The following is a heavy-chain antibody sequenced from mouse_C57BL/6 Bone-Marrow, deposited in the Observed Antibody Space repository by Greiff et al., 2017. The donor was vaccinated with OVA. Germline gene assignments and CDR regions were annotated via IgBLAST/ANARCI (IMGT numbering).Heavy chain of an antibody. CDR1: GYTFTNYW. D-gene: IGHD2-3*01. CDR3: ARLDGYSAMDY. CDR2: IYPGGGYT. V-gene: IGHV1-63*01. Sequence: VQLQQSGAELVRPGTSVKMSCKASGYTFTNYWIGWAKQRPGHGLEWIGDIYPGGGYTNYNEKFKGKATLTADKSSSTAYMQFSSLTSEDSAICYCARLDGYSAMDYWGQGTSVTVSS. J-gene: IGHJ4*01.